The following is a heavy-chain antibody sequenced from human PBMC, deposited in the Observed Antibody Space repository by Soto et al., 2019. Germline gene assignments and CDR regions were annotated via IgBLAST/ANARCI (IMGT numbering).Heavy chain of an antibody. CDR3: ASTLTDYSLHY. CDR2: IIPIFGTA. D-gene: IGHD2-15*01. CDR1: GGTFSSYA. Sequence: SVKVSCKASGGTFSSYAISWVRQAPGQGLEWMGGIIPIFGTANYAQKFQGRVTITADESTSTAYMELSSLRSEDTAVYYCASTLTDYSLHYRDQQTLFTTSS. J-gene: IGHJ4*02. V-gene: IGHV1-69*13.